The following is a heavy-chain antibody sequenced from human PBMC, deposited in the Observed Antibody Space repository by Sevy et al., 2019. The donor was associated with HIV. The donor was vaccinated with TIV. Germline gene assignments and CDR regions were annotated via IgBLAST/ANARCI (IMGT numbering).Heavy chain of an antibody. CDR1: GYTFTSYI. CDR3: ARGYCTGGSCSPGGF. J-gene: IGHJ4*02. D-gene: IGHD2-15*01. Sequence: ASVKVSCKTSGYTFTSYIISWVRQAPGQGLEWMGWISPLNGDTKYVQKFQDRVTMSIDTSTSTAYMDLRSLRSDDTAVYYCARGYCTGGSCSPGGFWGQGTLVTVSS. CDR2: ISPLNGDT. V-gene: IGHV1-18*01.